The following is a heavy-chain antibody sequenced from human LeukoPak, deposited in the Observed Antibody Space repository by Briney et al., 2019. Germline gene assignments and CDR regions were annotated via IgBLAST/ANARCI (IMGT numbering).Heavy chain of an antibody. V-gene: IGHV3-30-3*01. CDR3: VREVTSGSFDY. Sequence: HPGGSLRLSCAASGFTFSSYAMHWVRQAPGKGLEWVAVISYDGSNKYYADSVKGRFTISRDNSKNTLYLQMNSLRAEDTAVYYCVREVTSGSFDYWGQGTLVTVSS. CDR1: GFTFSSYA. D-gene: IGHD1-26*01. J-gene: IGHJ4*02. CDR2: ISYDGSNK.